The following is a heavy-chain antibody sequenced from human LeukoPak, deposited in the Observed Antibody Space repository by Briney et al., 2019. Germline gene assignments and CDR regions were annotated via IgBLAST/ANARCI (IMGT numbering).Heavy chain of an antibody. CDR1: GFIFDHYG. V-gene: IGHV3-30*02. D-gene: IGHD1-26*01. CDR3: ARVLWGYSSTSITRVGATNPELDY. CDR2: TRYDGRDE. Sequence: GGSLRLSCAASGFIFDHYGMYWVRQAPGKGLEWESFTRYDGRDEYYGDSVKGRFTISRDNSKNTLYLQMNSLRAEDTAVYYCARVLWGYSSTSITRVGATNPELDYWGQGTLVTVSS. J-gene: IGHJ4*02.